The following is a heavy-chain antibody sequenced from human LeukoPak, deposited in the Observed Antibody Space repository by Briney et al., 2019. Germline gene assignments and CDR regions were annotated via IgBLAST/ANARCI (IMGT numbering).Heavy chain of an antibody. CDR3: ARGRAWGSYDC. D-gene: IGHD7-27*01. J-gene: IGHJ4*02. CDR1: GFSFSVYG. V-gene: IGHV3-23*01. CDR2: ITGSGVT. Sequence: GGSLRLSCAASGFSFSVYGMNWVRQAPGKGLEWVSGITGSGVTYYADSVKGRFTVSRDNSKNTLYLQMNSLRAEDTAIYFCARGRAWGSYDCWGQGTLVIVSS.